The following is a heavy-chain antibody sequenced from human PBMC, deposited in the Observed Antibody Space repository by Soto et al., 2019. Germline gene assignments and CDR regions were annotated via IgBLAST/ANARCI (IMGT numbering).Heavy chain of an antibody. CDR1: GGSISSYY. D-gene: IGHD1-26*01. V-gene: IGHV4-59*01. CDR2: IYYSGST. J-gene: IGHJ4*02. CDR3: ARALQGGSYHLFDY. Sequence: SETLSLTCTVSGGSISSYYWSWIRQPPGKGLEWIGYIYYSGSTNYNPSLKSRVTISVDTSKNQFSLKLSSVTAADTAVYYCARALQGGSYHLFDYWGQGNLVTVX.